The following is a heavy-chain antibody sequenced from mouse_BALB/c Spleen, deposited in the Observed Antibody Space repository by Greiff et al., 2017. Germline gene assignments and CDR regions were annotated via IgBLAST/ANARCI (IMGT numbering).Heavy chain of an antibody. Sequence: EVQVVESGGDLVKPGGSLKLSCAASGFTFSSYGMSWVRQTPDKRLEWVATISSGGSYTYYPDSVKGRFTISRDNAKNTLYLQMSSLKSEDTAMYYCARQGYGFAYWGQGTLVTVSA. CDR1: GFTFSSYG. CDR3: ARQGYGFAY. CDR2: ISSGGSYT. V-gene: IGHV5-6*01. J-gene: IGHJ3*01. D-gene: IGHD2-14*01.